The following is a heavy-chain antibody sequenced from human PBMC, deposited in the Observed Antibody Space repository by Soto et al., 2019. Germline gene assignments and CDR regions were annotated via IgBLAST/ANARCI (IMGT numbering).Heavy chain of an antibody. Sequence: GGSLRLSCAASGFTFSSFWMSWVRRAPGKGLEWVANIKTDGSETHYVDSVKGRFTISRDNPKTSLFLQMSSLRVEDTAVYFCTSDRYPRFYHGSGSYPYYWGQGTPVTVSS. CDR2: IKTDGSET. CDR1: GFTFSSFW. V-gene: IGHV3-7*03. CDR3: TSDRYPRFYHGSGSYPYY. D-gene: IGHD3-10*01. J-gene: IGHJ4*02.